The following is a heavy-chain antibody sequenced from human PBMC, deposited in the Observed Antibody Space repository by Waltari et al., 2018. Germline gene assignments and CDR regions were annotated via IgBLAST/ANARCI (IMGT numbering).Heavy chain of an antibody. J-gene: IGHJ6*02. D-gene: IGHD1-26*01. CDR1: GGSFSGYY. CDR2: INHSGST. CDR3: ARGVGARYAYYYYGMDV. V-gene: IGHV4-34*01. Sequence: QVQLQQWGAGLLKPSETLSLTCAVYGGSFSGYYWSWIRQPPGKGLEWIGEINHSGSTNYNPSLKSRVTISVDTSKNQFSLKLSSVTAADTAVYYCARGVGARYAYYYYGMDVWGQGTTVTVSS.